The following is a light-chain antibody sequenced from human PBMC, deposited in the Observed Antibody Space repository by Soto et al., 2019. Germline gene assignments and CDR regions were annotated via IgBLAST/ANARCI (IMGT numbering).Light chain of an antibody. CDR3: SSYTTSNTRQIV. Sequence: QSVLTQPASVSGSPGQSITISCTGTSSDVGGYNYVSWYQHHPGKAPKLIIYDVTNRPSGVSNPFSGSKSGNTASLTISGLQPEDEADYYCSSYTTSNTRQIVFGT. CDR2: DVT. J-gene: IGLJ1*01. V-gene: IGLV2-14*03. CDR1: SSDVGGYNY.